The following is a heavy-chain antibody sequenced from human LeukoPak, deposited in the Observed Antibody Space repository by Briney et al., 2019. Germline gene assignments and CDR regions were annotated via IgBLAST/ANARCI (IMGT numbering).Heavy chain of an antibody. Sequence: PGGSLRLSCAASGFTSSSYGMHWVRQAPGKGLEWVAVISYDGSNKYYADSVKGRFTISRDNAKNSLYLQMDNLRDDDTAVYYCAKDYQWSCDYWGQGTLVTVSS. V-gene: IGHV3-30*18. CDR3: AKDYQWSCDY. J-gene: IGHJ4*02. D-gene: IGHD2-15*01. CDR1: GFTSSSYG. CDR2: ISYDGSNK.